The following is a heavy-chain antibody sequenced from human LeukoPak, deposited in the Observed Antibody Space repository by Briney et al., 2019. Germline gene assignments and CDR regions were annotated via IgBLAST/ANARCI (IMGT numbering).Heavy chain of an antibody. V-gene: IGHV1-46*01. CDR3: ARVLGQGYGLYNYYLDV. CDR1: GYTFTSYY. J-gene: IGHJ6*03. D-gene: IGHD2-15*01. Sequence: ASVKVSCKASGYTFTSYYMHWVRQAPGQGLEWMGIINPSGGSTSYAQKFQGRVTMTRDTSTSTVYMELSSLRSEDTAVYYCARVLGQGYGLYNYYLDVWGKGTTVTVSS. CDR2: INPSGGST.